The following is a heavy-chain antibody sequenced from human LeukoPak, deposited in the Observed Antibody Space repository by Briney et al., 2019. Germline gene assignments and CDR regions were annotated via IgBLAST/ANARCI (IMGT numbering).Heavy chain of an antibody. J-gene: IGHJ4*02. Sequence: GGSLRLSCAASGFTFSSYEMNWVRQAPGKGLEWVSYISSSGSTIYYADSVKGRFTISRDNAKNSLYLQMNSLRAEDTAVYYCARDPGSRFAVVTTQADFWGQGTLVTVSS. V-gene: IGHV3-48*03. D-gene: IGHD2-21*01. CDR2: ISSSGSTI. CDR1: GFTFSSYE. CDR3: ARDPGSRFAVVTTQADF.